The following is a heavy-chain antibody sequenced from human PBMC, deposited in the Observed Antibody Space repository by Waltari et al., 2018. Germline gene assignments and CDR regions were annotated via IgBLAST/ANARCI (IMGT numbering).Heavy chain of an antibody. V-gene: IGHV1-69*01. Sequence: QVQLVQSGAEVKKPGSSVKVSCKASGGTFSSYAISWVRQAPGQGLEWMGGIIPIFGTANYAQKFQGRVTSTADESTSTAYMELSSLRSEDTAVYYCARMYHYYGSGSYYAYYYYMDVWGKGTTVTVSS. CDR3: ARMYHYYGSGSYYAYYYYMDV. J-gene: IGHJ6*03. D-gene: IGHD3-10*01. CDR2: IIPIFGTA. CDR1: GGTFSSYA.